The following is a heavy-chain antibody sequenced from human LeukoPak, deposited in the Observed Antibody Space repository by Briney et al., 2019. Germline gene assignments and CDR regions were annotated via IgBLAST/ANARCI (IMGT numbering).Heavy chain of an antibody. CDR2: VSSSSSTI. J-gene: IGHJ4*02. D-gene: IGHD4-17*01. V-gene: IGHV3-48*01. CDR3: ARGGTTVTTFGY. CDR1: GFTLSTYS. Sequence: AGSLRLSCAASGFTLSTYSMSWVRQAPGKGLEWVSYVSSSSSTIYYADSVDGLFTISRDNNKNLLYLQLSSLRAEGTAVYYCARGGTTVTTFGYWGQGTLVTVSS.